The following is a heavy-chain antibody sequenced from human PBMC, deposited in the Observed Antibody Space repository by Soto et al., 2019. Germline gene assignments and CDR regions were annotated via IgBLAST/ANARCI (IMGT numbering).Heavy chain of an antibody. CDR3: AKTIPTAAAFDS. D-gene: IGHD6-13*01. CDR1: GFAFSAFA. Sequence: GGSLRLSCAASGFAFSAFAMHWVRQAPGKGLEWVALISYDGGTKYYADSMKGRLTISRDNSKNTLDLQMTSLRPDDTAVYYCAKTIPTAAAFDSWGQGTLVTVSS. CDR2: ISYDGGTK. J-gene: IGHJ4*02. V-gene: IGHV3-30*18.